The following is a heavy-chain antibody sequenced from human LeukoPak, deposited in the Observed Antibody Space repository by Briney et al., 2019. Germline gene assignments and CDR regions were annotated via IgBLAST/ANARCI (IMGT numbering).Heavy chain of an antibody. V-gene: IGHV1-18*01. CDR1: GYTFTSYG. Sequence: ASVKVSCKASGYTFTSYGISWVRQAPGQGLEWMGWISAYNGNTNYAQKLQGRVTMTTDTSTGTAYMELRSLRSDDTAVYYCARSKYGGNWFDPWGQGTLVTVSS. J-gene: IGHJ5*02. CDR2: ISAYNGNT. CDR3: ARSKYGGNWFDP. D-gene: IGHD3-16*01.